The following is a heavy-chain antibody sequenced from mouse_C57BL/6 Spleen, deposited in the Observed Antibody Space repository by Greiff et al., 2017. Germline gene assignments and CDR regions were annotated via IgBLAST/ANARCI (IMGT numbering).Heavy chain of an antibody. CDR2: IGPANGNT. V-gene: IGHV14-3*01. CDR1: GFNIKNTY. Sequence: EVKLVESVAELVRPGASVKLSCTASGFNIKNTYMHWVKQRPEQGLEWIGRIGPANGNTKYAPKFQGKATITADTSSNTAYLQLSSLTSEDTAIYYCARGDGSSPYWYFDVWGTGTTVTVSA. D-gene: IGHD1-1*01. CDR3: ARGDGSSPYWYFDV. J-gene: IGHJ1*03.